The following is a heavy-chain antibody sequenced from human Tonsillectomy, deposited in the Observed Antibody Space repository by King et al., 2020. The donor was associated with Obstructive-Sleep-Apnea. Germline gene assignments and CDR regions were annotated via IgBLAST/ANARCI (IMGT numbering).Heavy chain of an antibody. J-gene: IGHJ3*02. CDR2: IWYDGSNK. D-gene: IGHD5-12*01. CDR3: AKDSGFGAYAVFVI. CDR1: GFTFSSYG. V-gene: IGHV3-33*03. Sequence: VQLVESGGGVVQPGRSLRLSCAASGFTFSSYGMHWVRQAPGKGLEWVAVIWYDGSNKYYADSVKGRFTISRDKSKNTVYLQMNSLRVEDTAMYFCAKDSGFGAYAVFVIWGQGTQVTVSS.